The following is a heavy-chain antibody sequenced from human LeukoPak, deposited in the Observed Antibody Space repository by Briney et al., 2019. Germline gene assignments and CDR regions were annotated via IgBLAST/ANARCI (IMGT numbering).Heavy chain of an antibody. V-gene: IGHV3-23*01. CDR3: VATIVVVPAAIPHYFDY. J-gene: IGHJ4*02. CDR2: LIGSGGST. CDR1: GFTFSSYA. D-gene: IGHD2-2*01. Sequence: GGSLRLSCAASGFTFSSYAMTWVRQAPGKGLEWVSALIGSGGSTYYADSVKGRFTISRDNSKNTLYLQMNSLRAEDTAVYYCVATIVVVPAAIPHYFDYWGQGTLVTVSS.